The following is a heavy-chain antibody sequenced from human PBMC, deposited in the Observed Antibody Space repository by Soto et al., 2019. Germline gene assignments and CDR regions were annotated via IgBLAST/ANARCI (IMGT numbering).Heavy chain of an antibody. CDR1: GFTFSSYA. CDR2: ISYDGSNK. CDR3: PSLTVAGFPFDP. Sequence: QVQLVESGGGVVQPGRSLRLSCAACGFTFSSYAMHWVRQAPGKGLVWVAVISYDGSNKYYADSVKGRFTIPRDNSKNTLDLQMNSLRAEDTAVYYCPSLTVAGFPFDPWGQGTLVTVSS. D-gene: IGHD6-19*01. J-gene: IGHJ5*02. V-gene: IGHV3-30-3*01.